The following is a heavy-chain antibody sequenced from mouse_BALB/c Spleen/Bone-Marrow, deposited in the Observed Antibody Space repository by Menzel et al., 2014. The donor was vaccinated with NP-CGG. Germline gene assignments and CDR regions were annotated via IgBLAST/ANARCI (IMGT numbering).Heavy chain of an antibody. D-gene: IGHD1-2*01. V-gene: IGHV2-6-7*01. CDR2: IWGDGIT. Sequence: VQLQQSGPGLVAPSQRLSIPCTVSGFSLTGYAVNWVRHPPGKGLEWLGMIWGDGITDYNSALKSRLSISKDNSKSQVFLKMNSLQTDDTARYYCARHHYYGYFDYWGQGTTLTVSS. CDR1: GFSLTGYA. CDR3: ARHHYYGYFDY. J-gene: IGHJ2*01.